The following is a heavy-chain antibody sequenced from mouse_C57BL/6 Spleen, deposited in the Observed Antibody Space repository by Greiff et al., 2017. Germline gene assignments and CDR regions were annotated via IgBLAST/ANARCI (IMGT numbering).Heavy chain of an antibody. D-gene: IGHD1-1*01. V-gene: IGHV1-39*01. Sequence: VQLKESGPELVKPGASVKISCKASGYSFTDYNMNWVKQSNGKSLEWIGVINPNYGTTSYNQKFKGKATLTVDQSSSTAYMQLNSLTSEDSAVYYGEREGDYYGSSAAYWGEGTLVTVSA. CDR2: INPNYGTT. CDR1: GYSFTDYN. J-gene: IGHJ3*01. CDR3: EREGDYYGSSAAY.